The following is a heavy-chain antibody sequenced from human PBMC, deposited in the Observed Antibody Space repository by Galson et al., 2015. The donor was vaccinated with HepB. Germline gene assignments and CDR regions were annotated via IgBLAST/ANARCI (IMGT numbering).Heavy chain of an antibody. V-gene: IGHV3-21*01. D-gene: IGHD2-2*02. CDR3: ARDFPCSSTNCCTNGMDV. Sequence: SLRLSCAASGFTFSSYSMNWVRQAPGKGLEWVSSISSSSNYIYYADSVKGRFTIARDNAKNSLYLQMNSLRAEDTAVYYCARDFPCSSTNCCTNGMDVWGQGTTVTVSS. J-gene: IGHJ6*02. CDR2: ISSSSNYI. CDR1: GFTFSSYS.